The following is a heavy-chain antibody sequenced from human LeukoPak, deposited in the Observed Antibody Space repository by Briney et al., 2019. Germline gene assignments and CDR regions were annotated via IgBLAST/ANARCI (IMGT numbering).Heavy chain of an antibody. CDR2: IYHSGST. Sequence: PSETLSLTCTVSGYSISSGYYWGWIRQPPGKGLEWIGSIYHSGSTYYNPSLKRRVTISVDTSKNQFSLKLSSVTAADTAVYYCARVGVDDSGNIIKYFFDYWGQGTLVTVSS. D-gene: IGHD4-23*01. J-gene: IGHJ4*02. CDR3: ARVGVDDSGNIIKYFFDY. V-gene: IGHV4-38-2*02. CDR1: GYSISSGYY.